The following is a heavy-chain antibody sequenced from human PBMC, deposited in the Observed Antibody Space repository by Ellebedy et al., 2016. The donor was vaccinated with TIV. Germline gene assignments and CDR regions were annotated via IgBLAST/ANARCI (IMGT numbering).Heavy chain of an antibody. V-gene: IGHV3-48*02. D-gene: IGHD2/OR15-2a*01. Sequence: PGGSLRLSCAASGFTFSSYSMNWVPQAPGKGVEWLSYISRDNTATYYADSVKGRFAISRDNTKNSLFLQMNSLRDDDTAVYSCARDQHFAFDLWGRGTLVTVSS. CDR2: ISRDNTAT. J-gene: IGHJ2*01. CDR1: GFTFSSYS. CDR3: ARDQHFAFDL.